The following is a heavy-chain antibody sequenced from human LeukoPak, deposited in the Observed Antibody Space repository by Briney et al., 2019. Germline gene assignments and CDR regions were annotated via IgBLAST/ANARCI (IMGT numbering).Heavy chain of an antibody. CDR1: GFTFSSYS. CDR3: ARDHFNSGSYPEIDY. D-gene: IGHD1-26*01. Sequence: GGSLRLSCAASGFTFSSYSMNWVRQAPGKGLEWVSSISSSSSYIYYADSVKGRFTISRDNAKNSLYLQMNSLRAEDTAVYYCARDHFNSGSYPEIDYWGQGTLVTVSS. CDR2: ISSSSSYI. J-gene: IGHJ4*02. V-gene: IGHV3-21*01.